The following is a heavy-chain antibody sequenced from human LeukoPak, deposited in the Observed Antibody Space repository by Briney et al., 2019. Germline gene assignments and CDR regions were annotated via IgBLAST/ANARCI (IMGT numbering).Heavy chain of an antibody. CDR1: GFTFSGSA. V-gene: IGHV3-73*01. D-gene: IGHD1-26*01. Sequence: VGSLRLSCAASGFTFSGSAMHWVRQASGKGLEWVGRIRSKANSYATAYAASVKGRFTISRDDSKNTAYLQMNSLKTEDTAVYYCTRVRATFFDYWGQGTLVTVSS. CDR2: IRSKANSYAT. J-gene: IGHJ4*02. CDR3: TRVRATFFDY.